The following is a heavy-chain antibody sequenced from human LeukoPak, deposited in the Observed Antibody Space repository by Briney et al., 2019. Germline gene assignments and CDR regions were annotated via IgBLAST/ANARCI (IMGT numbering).Heavy chain of an antibody. J-gene: IGHJ6*03. CDR2: INRSGST. CDR3: ARGYGGNSAVYYYYYMDV. D-gene: IGHD4-23*01. CDR1: GGSFSGYY. Sequence: SETLSLTCAVYGGSFSGYYWSWIRQPPGKGLEWIGEINRSGSTNYNPSLKSRVTISVDTSKNQFSLKLSSVTAADTAVYYCARGYGGNSAVYYYYYMDVWGKGTTVTVSS. V-gene: IGHV4-34*01.